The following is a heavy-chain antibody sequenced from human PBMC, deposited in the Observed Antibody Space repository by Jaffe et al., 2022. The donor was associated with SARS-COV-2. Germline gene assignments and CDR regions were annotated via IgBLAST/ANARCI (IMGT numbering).Heavy chain of an antibody. CDR1: GYTFTSHY. CDR3: ARDGYFGVSDPVGDAFDI. V-gene: IGHV1-46*01. J-gene: IGHJ3*02. D-gene: IGHD5-18*01. Sequence: QVHLVQSGADVKKPGASVKISCKASGYTFTSHYIHWVRQVPGQGFEWMGIIKPSSGSTSYAQKFQGRVTMTRDTSTSTVYMDVRSLRSEDTAVYYCARDGYFGVSDPVGDAFDIWGQGTMVTVSS. CDR2: IKPSSGST.